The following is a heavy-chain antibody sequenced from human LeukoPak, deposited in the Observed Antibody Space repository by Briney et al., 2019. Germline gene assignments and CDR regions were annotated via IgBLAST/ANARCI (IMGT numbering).Heavy chain of an antibody. CDR2: ISGSGGST. Sequence: GGSLRLSCAASGFTFSIYAMNWVRQAPGKGLEWVSAISGSGGSTYYADSVKGRFTISRDNSKNTLYLQMNSLRAEDTAVYYCAKAKRDTAIVLYYFDYWGQGTLVTVSS. V-gene: IGHV3-23*01. CDR1: GFTFSIYA. D-gene: IGHD5-18*01. CDR3: AKAKRDTAIVLYYFDY. J-gene: IGHJ4*02.